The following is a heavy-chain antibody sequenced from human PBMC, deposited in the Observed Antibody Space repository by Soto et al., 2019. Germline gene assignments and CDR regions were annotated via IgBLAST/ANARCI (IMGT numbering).Heavy chain of an antibody. CDR3: ARDRRSSRVVPAARYYGMDV. Sequence: GASVKVSCKASGYTFTSYYMHWVRQAPGQGLEWMGIINPSGGSTSYAQKFQGRVTMTRDTSTSTVYMELSSLRSEDTAVYYCARDRRSSRVVPAARYYGMDVWGQGTTVTVSS. J-gene: IGHJ6*02. CDR2: INPSGGST. D-gene: IGHD2-2*01. V-gene: IGHV1-46*01. CDR1: GYTFTSYY.